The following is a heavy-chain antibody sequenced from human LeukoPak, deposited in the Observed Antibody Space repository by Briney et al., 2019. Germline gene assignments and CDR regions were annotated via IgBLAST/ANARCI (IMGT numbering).Heavy chain of an antibody. D-gene: IGHD6-19*01. J-gene: IGHJ5*02. CDR1: GFTFSSYE. Sequence: GGSLRLSCAASGFTFSSYEMNWVRQAPGKGLEWVSYISSSGSTIYYADSVKGLFTISRDNSKNTLYLQMNSLRAEDTAVYYCAKDTSSGAVAGPWGWFDPWGQGTLVTVSS. CDR2: ISSSGSTI. CDR3: AKDTSSGAVAGPWGWFDP. V-gene: IGHV3-48*03.